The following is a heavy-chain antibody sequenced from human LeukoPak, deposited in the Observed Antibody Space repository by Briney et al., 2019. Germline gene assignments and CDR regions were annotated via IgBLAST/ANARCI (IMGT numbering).Heavy chain of an antibody. V-gene: IGHV3-30*14. D-gene: IGHD3-10*01. CDR2: ISYDGSNK. CDR3: AREMAGGFGELLGPLYYYYGMDV. Sequence: GGSLRLSCAASGFTFSSYAMHWVRQAPGKGLEWVAVISYDGSNKYYADSVKGRFTISRDNSKNTLYLQMNSLRAEDTAVYYCAREMAGGFGELLGPLYYYYGMDVWGQGTTVTVSS. J-gene: IGHJ6*02. CDR1: GFTFSSYA.